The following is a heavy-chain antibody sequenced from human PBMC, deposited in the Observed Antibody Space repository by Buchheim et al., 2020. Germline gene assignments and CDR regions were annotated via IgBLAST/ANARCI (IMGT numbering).Heavy chain of an antibody. Sequence: EVQLVESGGGLVQPGGSLRLSCAASGLTFSTYSMNWVRQAPGKGLEWISYSSSTSSRIYYADSVKGRFTISRDNAENSLYLQMSGLRDEDTAVYYCARGHSFDRSGYWGFDYWGQGTL. CDR1: GLTFSTYS. CDR2: SSSTSSRI. J-gene: IGHJ4*02. D-gene: IGHD3-22*01. CDR3: ARGHSFDRSGYWGFDY. V-gene: IGHV3-48*02.